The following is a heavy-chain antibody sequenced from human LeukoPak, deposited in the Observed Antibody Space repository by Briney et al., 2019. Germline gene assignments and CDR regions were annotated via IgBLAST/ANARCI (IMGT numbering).Heavy chain of an antibody. CDR1: GGSISSYY. CDR3: ARDRPGYCSGGSCRRFDP. Sequence: PSETLSLTCTVSGGSISSYYWSWIRQPPGKGLEWIGYIYYSGSTNYNPSLKSRVTISVDTSKNQFSLKLSSVTAADTAVYYCARDRPGYCSGGSCRRFDPWGQGTLVTVSS. V-gene: IGHV4-59*01. CDR2: IYYSGST. J-gene: IGHJ5*02. D-gene: IGHD2-15*01.